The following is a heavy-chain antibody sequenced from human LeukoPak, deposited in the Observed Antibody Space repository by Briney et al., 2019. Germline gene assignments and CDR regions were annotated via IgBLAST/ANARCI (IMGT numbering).Heavy chain of an antibody. D-gene: IGHD3-10*01. Sequence: GGSLRLSCAASGFTFSSYGMHWVRQAPGKGLEWVAFIRYDGSNKYYADSVKGRFTISRDNSKNTLYLQMNSLRAEDTAVYYCARGYGSGSYYTLTTHQLDYWGQGTLVTVSS. J-gene: IGHJ4*02. V-gene: IGHV3-30*02. CDR3: ARGYGSGSYYTLTTHQLDY. CDR1: GFTFSSYG. CDR2: IRYDGSNK.